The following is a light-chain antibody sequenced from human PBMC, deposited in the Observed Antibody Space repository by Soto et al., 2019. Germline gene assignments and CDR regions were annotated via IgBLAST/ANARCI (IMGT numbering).Light chain of an antibody. CDR1: TANIGSNT. J-gene: IGLJ1*01. CDR2: SND. Sequence: QSVLTQPPSASGTPGQRVTISCPGSTANIGSNTVNWYQQLSGTAPKLLIYSNDQRPSGVPDRFSGSKSGTSAALAISGLRSEDEADYYCAAWDNSLSGYVFGTGTKVTVL. CDR3: AAWDNSLSGYV. V-gene: IGLV1-44*01.